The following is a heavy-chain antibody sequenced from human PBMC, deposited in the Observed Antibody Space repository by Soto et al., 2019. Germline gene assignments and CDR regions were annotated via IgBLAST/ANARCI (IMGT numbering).Heavy chain of an antibody. D-gene: IGHD4-17*01. V-gene: IGHV5-51*01. CDR2: IFPGDSSA. CDR3: ARHPPYGPLDY. CDR1: GYIFTNYW. Sequence: GESLKISCKGSGYIFTNYWIGWVRQMPGKGLEWMGIIFPGDSSARYSPSFQGQVTMSADKSISTAYLQWSSLKDSDTAMYYCARHPPYGPLDYWGQGTLVTVSS. J-gene: IGHJ4*02.